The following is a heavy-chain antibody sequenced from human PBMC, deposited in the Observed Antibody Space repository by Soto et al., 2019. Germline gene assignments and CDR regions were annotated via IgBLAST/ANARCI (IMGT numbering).Heavy chain of an antibody. J-gene: IGHJ4*02. CDR3: ARKPDFDY. CDR2: INAGNGNT. Sequence: QVQLVQSGAEVKKPGASVKVSCKASGYTFTSYAMHWVRQAPGQRLEWMGWINAGNGNTKYSQKFQGRVTITRDTSASTADMELSSLRSEDTAVYYCARKPDFDYWGQGTLVTVSS. CDR1: GYTFTSYA. V-gene: IGHV1-3*01. D-gene: IGHD2-2*01.